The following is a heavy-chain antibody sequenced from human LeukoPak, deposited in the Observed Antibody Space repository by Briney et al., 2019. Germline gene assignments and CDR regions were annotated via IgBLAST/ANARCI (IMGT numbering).Heavy chain of an antibody. V-gene: IGHV3-23*01. CDR2: ISGSGDNT. CDR3: AKDFVVVPGNVNYFDY. Sequence: PGGSLRLSCAASRFTFRSYAMSWVRQAPGKGLEWVSAISGSGDNTYYADSVKGRFTVSRDNSKNTLYVQMKSLRAEDTAVYYCAKDFVVVPGNVNYFDYWGQGTLVTVSS. CDR1: RFTFRSYA. D-gene: IGHD2-21*02. J-gene: IGHJ4*02.